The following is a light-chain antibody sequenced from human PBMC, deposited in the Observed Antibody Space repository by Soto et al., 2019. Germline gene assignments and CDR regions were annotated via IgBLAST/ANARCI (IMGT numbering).Light chain of an antibody. CDR1: SSDVGGYNF. CDR2: EVT. V-gene: IGLV2-14*01. Sequence: QSALTQPASVSGSPGQSITISCTGTSSDVGGYNFVSWYQQHPGKAPRLIIYEVTHRPSGVSNRFSGSKSGNTASLTISGLQAEDGADYYCSSYTASNILEVFGTGTKLTVL. J-gene: IGLJ1*01. CDR3: SSYTASNILEV.